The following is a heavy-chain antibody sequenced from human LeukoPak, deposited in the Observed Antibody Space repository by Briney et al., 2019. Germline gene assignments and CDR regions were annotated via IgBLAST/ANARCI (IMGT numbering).Heavy chain of an antibody. Sequence: GGSLRLSCAASGFTFSSYGMHWVRQAPGKGLEWVAVIWYDGSNKYYADSVKGRFTISRDNSKNTLYLQMNSLRAEDTAVYYCARDSYYCSSTSCVWFDPWGPGTLVTVSS. CDR2: IWYDGSNK. J-gene: IGHJ5*02. CDR3: ARDSYYCSSTSCVWFDP. D-gene: IGHD2-2*01. V-gene: IGHV3-33*01. CDR1: GFTFSSYG.